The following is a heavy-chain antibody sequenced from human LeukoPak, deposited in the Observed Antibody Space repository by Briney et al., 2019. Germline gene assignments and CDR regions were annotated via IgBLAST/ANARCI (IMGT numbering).Heavy chain of an antibody. Sequence: PSQTLSLTCAVPGGSIRSGSYSWNWIRQPPGKGLEWLGYIFHSGSISYDSGTTYYNPSLKSRVTISVDRSKNQFSLKLGSVTAADTDVYYCARERTHGGHSNYYYYGVDVWGQGTTVTVSS. J-gene: IGHJ6*02. CDR2: IFHSGSISYDSGTT. CDR3: ARERTHGGHSNYYYYGVDV. V-gene: IGHV4-30-2*01. D-gene: IGHD4-23*01. CDR1: GGSIRSGSYS.